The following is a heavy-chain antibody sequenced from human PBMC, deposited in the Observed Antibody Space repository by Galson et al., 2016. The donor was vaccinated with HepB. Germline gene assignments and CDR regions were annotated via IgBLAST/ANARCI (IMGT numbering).Heavy chain of an antibody. V-gene: IGHV3-23*01. D-gene: IGHD2-2*01. J-gene: IGHJ5*02. CDR3: AKDQLIVVVPAAGNWFDP. CDR2: ISGSSRGT. Sequence: SLRLSCAASGFSFRDYAMTWVRQAPGKGLEWVSSISGSSRGTHYADSVKGRFTISRDNSQNTVYLEMNNMRAEDTAIYYCAKDQLIVVVPAAGNWFDPWGQGTLVAGSS. CDR1: GFSFRDYA.